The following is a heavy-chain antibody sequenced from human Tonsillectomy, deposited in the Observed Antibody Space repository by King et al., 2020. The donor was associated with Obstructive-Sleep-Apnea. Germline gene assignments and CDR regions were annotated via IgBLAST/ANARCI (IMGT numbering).Heavy chain of an antibody. V-gene: IGHV3-23*04. CDR3: AKDPSHDFWSGYYTNYFDY. CDR2: ISGSGGST. Sequence: VQLVESGGGLVQPGGSLRLSCAASGFTFSSYAMSGVRQAPGKGLEWVSAISGSGGSTYYADSVKGRFTISRDNSKNTLYLQMNSLRAEDTAVYYCAKDPSHDFWSGYYTNYFDYWGQGTLVTVSS. D-gene: IGHD3-3*01. CDR1: GFTFSSYA. J-gene: IGHJ4*02.